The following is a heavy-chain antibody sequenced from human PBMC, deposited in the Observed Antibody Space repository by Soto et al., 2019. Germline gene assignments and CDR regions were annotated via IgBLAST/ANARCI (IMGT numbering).Heavy chain of an antibody. V-gene: IGHV3-23*01. CDR1: GFTFSSYA. Sequence: EVQLLESGGGLVPPGGSLRLSCAASGFTFSSYAMSWVRQAPGKGLEWVSGISDSGGSTYYADSVKGRFTISRDNSKNTMYLQVNSLRAEDTAVYSCAKDSKERSLVDAFDVWGQGTMVTVSS. CDR2: ISDSGGST. CDR3: AKDSKERSLVDAFDV. J-gene: IGHJ3*01.